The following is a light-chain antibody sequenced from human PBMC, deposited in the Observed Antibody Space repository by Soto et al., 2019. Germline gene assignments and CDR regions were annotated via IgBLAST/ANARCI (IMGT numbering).Light chain of an antibody. CDR1: QRVSSNY. CDR3: QQYGSSMYT. J-gene: IGKJ2*01. V-gene: IGKV3-20*01. CDR2: GAS. Sequence: EMVLTQSPGTLSLSPGERATLSCRASQRVSSNYLAWYQQKPGQAPRLLIYGASSRATGIPDRFSGSGSGTDFTLTISRLEPEDFAVYYCQQYGSSMYTFGQGTKLEIK.